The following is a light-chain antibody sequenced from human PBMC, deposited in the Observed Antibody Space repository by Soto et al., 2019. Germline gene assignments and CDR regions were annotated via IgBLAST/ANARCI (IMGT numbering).Light chain of an antibody. Sequence: EIVLTQSPGTLSLSPGESATPSCRASQSVSRSYLAWFQQKPGQAPRLLIYGASSRATGVPDRFSDSGSGTDFTLTISRLEPEDLAVYYCQQYAISPRTFGQGTKVDIK. CDR3: QQYAISPRT. CDR1: QSVSRSY. J-gene: IGKJ1*01. V-gene: IGKV3-20*01. CDR2: GAS.